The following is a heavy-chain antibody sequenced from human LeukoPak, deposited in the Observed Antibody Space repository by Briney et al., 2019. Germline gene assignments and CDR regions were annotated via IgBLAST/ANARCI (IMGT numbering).Heavy chain of an antibody. CDR1: GFTFSSFW. CDR2: IKEDGSMQ. V-gene: IGHV3-7*04. CDR3: ARVVTWFDP. J-gene: IGHJ5*02. Sequence: GESLKISCAASGFTFSSFWMSWVRQAPGKGLEWVAHIKEDGSMQSYVDSVKGRFTISRDNTKNSVYLQMNSLRAEDTAVYYCARVVTWFDPWGQGSLVTVSS.